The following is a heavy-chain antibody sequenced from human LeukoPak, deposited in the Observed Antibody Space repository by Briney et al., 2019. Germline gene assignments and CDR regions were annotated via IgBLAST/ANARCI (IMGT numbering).Heavy chain of an antibody. J-gene: IGHJ4*02. CDR3: ARVRFVEFFDY. V-gene: IGHV3-30*03. Sequence: PGGSLRLSCAASGFTFSSYGMHWVRQAPGKGLEWVAVISYDGSNKYYADSVKGRFTISRDNSKNTVYLQMNSLRAEDTAVYFCARVRFVEFFDYWGQGTLVTVSS. CDR2: ISYDGSNK. D-gene: IGHD3-3*01. CDR1: GFTFSSYG.